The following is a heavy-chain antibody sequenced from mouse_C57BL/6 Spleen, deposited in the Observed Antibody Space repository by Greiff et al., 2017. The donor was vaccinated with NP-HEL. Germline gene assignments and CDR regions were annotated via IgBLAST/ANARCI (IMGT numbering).Heavy chain of an antibody. D-gene: IGHD2-2*01. CDR3: AAMVTTRDFDY. CDR2: IYPSDSET. J-gene: IGHJ2*01. Sequence: QVQLQQPGAELVRPGSSVKLSCKASGYTFTSYWMDWVKQRPGQGLEWIGNIYPSDSETHYNQKFKDKATLTVDKSSSTAYMQLSSLTSEDSAVYYCAAMVTTRDFDYWGQGTTLTVSS. V-gene: IGHV1-61*01. CDR1: GYTFTSYW.